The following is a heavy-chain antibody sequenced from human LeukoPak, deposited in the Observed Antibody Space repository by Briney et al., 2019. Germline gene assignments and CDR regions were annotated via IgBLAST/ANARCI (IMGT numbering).Heavy chain of an antibody. CDR3: ARDLYSGSYYDFDY. D-gene: IGHD1-26*01. CDR2: ISSSSSTT. J-gene: IGHJ4*02. CDR1: GFSFGDYN. V-gene: IGHV3-48*01. Sequence: GGSLRLSCAASGFSFGDYNMNWVRQAPGKGLEWVAYISSSSSTTHYADSVTGRFSISRDNAKSSLYLQMNSLRVEDTAVYYCARDLYSGSYYDFDYWGQGTLVTVSS.